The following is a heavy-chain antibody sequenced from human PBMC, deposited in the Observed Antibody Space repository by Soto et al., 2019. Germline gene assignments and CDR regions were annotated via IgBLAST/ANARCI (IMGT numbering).Heavy chain of an antibody. CDR2: IYPGDSDT. D-gene: IGHD5-12*01. CDR3: AILDGYIYPFDY. Sequence: PGESLKISCKGSVYSFTSYWIVWVRQMPGKSLEWMGIIYPGDSDTRYSPSFQGQVTVSADKSISTAYLQWSSLKASDTAMYYCAILDGYIYPFDYWGQGTLVTVSS. V-gene: IGHV5-51*01. J-gene: IGHJ4*02. CDR1: VYSFTSYW.